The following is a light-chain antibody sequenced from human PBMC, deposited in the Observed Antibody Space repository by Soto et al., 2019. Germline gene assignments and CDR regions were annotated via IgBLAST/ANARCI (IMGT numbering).Light chain of an antibody. CDR1: QSISRY. CDR3: QQTYVDLGT. J-gene: IGKJ1*01. Sequence: DIQMTQSPSSLPASVGDRVTITCRASQSISRYVDWYQQKPGKAPQLLIYAATSLQSGVPSRFSGSGSGTDFTLTISSLQPEDFETYYCQQTYVDLGTFGQGTKVDI. V-gene: IGKV1-39*01. CDR2: AAT.